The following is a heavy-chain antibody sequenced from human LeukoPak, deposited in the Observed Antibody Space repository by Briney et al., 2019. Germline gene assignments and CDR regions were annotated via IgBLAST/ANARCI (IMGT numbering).Heavy chain of an antibody. CDR3: ARGGRYFGAFDI. J-gene: IGHJ3*02. V-gene: IGHV4-59*12. Sequence: KPSETLSLTCTVSGGSISSYYWSWIRQPPGKGLEWIGYIYYSGSTNYNPSLKSRVTISVDTSKNQFSLKLSSVTAADTAVYYCARGGRYFGAFDIWGQGTMVTVSS. CDR2: IYYSGST. CDR1: GGSISSYY. D-gene: IGHD3-9*01.